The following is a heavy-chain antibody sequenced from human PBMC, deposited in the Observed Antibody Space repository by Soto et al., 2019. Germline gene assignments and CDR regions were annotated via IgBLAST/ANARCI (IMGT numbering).Heavy chain of an antibody. CDR3: ARGLPGYRSSWYSY. D-gene: IGHD6-13*01. Sequence: SETLSLTCAFYGGSFSGYYWSWIRQPPGKGLEWIGEINHSGSTNYNPSLKSRVTISVDTSKNQFSLKLSSVTAADTAVYYCARGLPGYRSSWYSYWGQGTLVTVSS. CDR2: INHSGST. CDR1: GGSFSGYY. V-gene: IGHV4-34*01. J-gene: IGHJ4*02.